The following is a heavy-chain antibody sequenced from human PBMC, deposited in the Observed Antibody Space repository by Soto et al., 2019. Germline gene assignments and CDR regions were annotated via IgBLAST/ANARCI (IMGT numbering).Heavy chain of an antibody. CDR3: ARGQRALITYGPFDP. D-gene: IGHD4-17*01. J-gene: IGHJ5*02. Sequence: GGALRLSCAASGFTLSSYAMSWVRQAPGKGLEWVSTFSGTGGYTYYADSVKGRFTISRDDSKNTLFLHMNSLRAADTAVYYCARGQRALITYGPFDPWGQGTLVTVSS. CDR1: GFTLSSYA. V-gene: IGHV3-23*01. CDR2: FSGTGGYT.